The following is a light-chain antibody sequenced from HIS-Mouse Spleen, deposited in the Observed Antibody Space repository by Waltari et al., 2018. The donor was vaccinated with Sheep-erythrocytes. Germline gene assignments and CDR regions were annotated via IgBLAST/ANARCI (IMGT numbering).Light chain of an antibody. CDR1: RSDVGGYNY. CDR2: DVS. Sequence: QSALTQPRSVSGSPGQSVTISCTGTRSDVGGYNYVPWYQQYPGKAPKRMIYDVSKRPSGVPDRFSGSKSGNTASLTISGLQAEDEADYYCCSYAGSYNHVFATGTKVTVL. V-gene: IGLV2-11*01. CDR3: CSYAGSYNHV. J-gene: IGLJ1*01.